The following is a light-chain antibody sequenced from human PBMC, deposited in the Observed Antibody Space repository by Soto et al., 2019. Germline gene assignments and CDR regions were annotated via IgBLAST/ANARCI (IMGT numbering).Light chain of an antibody. J-gene: IGKJ1*01. CDR1: ESVSSN. CDR2: AAS. Sequence: EIVMTQSPATLAVSPGERATLSCGASESVSSNLAWYQQKPGQAPRLLIYAASNRATGIPDRFSGSGSGTDFTLTISRLEPEEFAVYYCQQYGSSPRTFGQGTKVDI. V-gene: IGKV3-20*01. CDR3: QQYGSSPRT.